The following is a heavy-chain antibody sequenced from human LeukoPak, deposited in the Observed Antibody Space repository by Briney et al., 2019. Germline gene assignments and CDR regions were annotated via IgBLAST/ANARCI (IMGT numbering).Heavy chain of an antibody. Sequence: GESLKISCKGSGYSFTSYWIGWVRQMPGKGLEWMGIIYPGDSDTRYSPSFQGQVTISADKSISTAYLQWSSLKASDTAMYYCARRAWLGQQLGNIDYWGQGTLVTVSS. J-gene: IGHJ4*02. CDR2: IYPGDSDT. D-gene: IGHD6-13*01. CDR1: GYSFTSYW. V-gene: IGHV5-51*01. CDR3: ARRAWLGQQLGNIDY.